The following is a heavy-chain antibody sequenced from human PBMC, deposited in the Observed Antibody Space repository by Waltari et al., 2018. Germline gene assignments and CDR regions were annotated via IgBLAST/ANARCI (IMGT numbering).Heavy chain of an antibody. CDR3: TRSADGDFAD. J-gene: IGHJ4*02. V-gene: IGHV3-15*01. CDR2: IKTRTEGGTV. D-gene: IGHD3-10*01. CDR1: GVSFTNAW. Sequence: EVHLVESGGGSVKPGGSLRLSRVASGVSFTNAWMSWVRQAPGKGLEWLGRIKTRTEGGTVDYLALVKDRFTISRDDSRNTLFLQLNNLKTDDTGVYFCTRSADGDFADWGQGTLVTVSS.